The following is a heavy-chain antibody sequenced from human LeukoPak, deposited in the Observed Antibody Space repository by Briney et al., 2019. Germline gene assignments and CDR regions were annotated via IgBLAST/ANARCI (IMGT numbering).Heavy chain of an antibody. CDR1: GYTFTGYY. D-gene: IGHD3-22*01. V-gene: IGHV1-2*06. J-gene: IGHJ4*02. Sequence: ASVKVSCKASGYTFTGYYMHWVRQAPGQGLEWMGRINPNSGGTNYAQKFQGRVTVTRDTSISTAYMELSRLRSDDTAMYYCARVNSLDSSGYYTYWGQGTLVTVSS. CDR3: ARVNSLDSSGYYTY. CDR2: INPNSGGT.